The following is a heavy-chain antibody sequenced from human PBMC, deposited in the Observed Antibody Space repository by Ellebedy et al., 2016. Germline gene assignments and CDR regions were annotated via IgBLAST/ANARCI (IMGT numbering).Heavy chain of an antibody. CDR3: AKDRDDDGDYVFDS. D-gene: IGHD4-17*01. CDR1: GLTYW. Sequence: GGSLRLSXAASGLTYWMNWVRQAPGKGLEWVANINQDGSERQYVDSVKGRFTISRDNAKNSLYLQMNSLRAEDTAVYYCAKDRDDDGDYVFDSWGQGTLVTVSS. V-gene: IGHV3-7*01. J-gene: IGHJ4*02. CDR2: INQDGSER.